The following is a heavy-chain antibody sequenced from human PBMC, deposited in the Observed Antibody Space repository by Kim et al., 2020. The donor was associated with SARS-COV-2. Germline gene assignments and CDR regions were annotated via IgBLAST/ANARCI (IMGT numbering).Heavy chain of an antibody. Sequence: GGSLRLSCAASGFTFSSYGMHWVRQAPGKGLEWVAVIWYDGSNKYYADSVKGRFTISRDNSKNTLYLQMNSLRAEDTAVYYCAREQDPFIAAAGPPPDYWGQGTLVTVSS. CDR2: IWYDGSNK. D-gene: IGHD6-13*01. CDR1: GFTFSSYG. V-gene: IGHV3-33*01. J-gene: IGHJ4*02. CDR3: AREQDPFIAAAGPPPDY.